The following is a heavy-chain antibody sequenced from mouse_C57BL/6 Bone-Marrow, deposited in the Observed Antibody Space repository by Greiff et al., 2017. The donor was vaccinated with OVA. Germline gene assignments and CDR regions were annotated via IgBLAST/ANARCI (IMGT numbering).Heavy chain of an antibody. V-gene: IGHV1-81*01. Sequence: VHLVESGAELARPGASVKLSCKASGYTFTSYGISWVKQRTGQGLEWIGEIYPRSGNTYYNEKFKGKATLTADKSSSTAYMELRSLTSEDSAVYFCARSLITTVVGMDYWGQGTSVTVSS. CDR3: ARSLITTVVGMDY. CDR1: GYTFTSYG. CDR2: IYPRSGNT. J-gene: IGHJ4*01. D-gene: IGHD1-1*01.